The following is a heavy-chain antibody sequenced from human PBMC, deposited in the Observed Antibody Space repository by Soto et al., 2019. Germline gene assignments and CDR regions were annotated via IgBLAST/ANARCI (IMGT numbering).Heavy chain of an antibody. CDR2: ISAYNGNT. Sequence: QVQLVQSGAEVKKPGASVKVSCKASGYTFTSYGISWVRQAPGQGLEWMGWISAYNGNTNYAQKLQGRVTMTTDTSTSTAYMELRSLRSDDTAVYYCARSFPYYDFWSGTLGVGDYWGQGTLVTVSS. D-gene: IGHD3-3*01. V-gene: IGHV1-18*01. CDR1: GYTFTSYG. J-gene: IGHJ4*02. CDR3: ARSFPYYDFWSGTLGVGDY.